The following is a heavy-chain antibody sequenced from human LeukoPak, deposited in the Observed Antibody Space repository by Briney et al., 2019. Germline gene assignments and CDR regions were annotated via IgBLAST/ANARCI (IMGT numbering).Heavy chain of an antibody. CDR2: IYYSGST. Sequence: SETLSLTCTVSGGSISSSSYYWGCIRQPPGKGLEWIGSIYYSGSTYYNPSLKSRVTISVDTSKNQFSLKLSSVTAADTAVYYCARQALYYDILTGGFDPWGQGTLVTVSS. D-gene: IGHD3-9*01. CDR3: ARQALYYDILTGGFDP. V-gene: IGHV4-39*01. CDR1: GGSISSSSYY. J-gene: IGHJ5*02.